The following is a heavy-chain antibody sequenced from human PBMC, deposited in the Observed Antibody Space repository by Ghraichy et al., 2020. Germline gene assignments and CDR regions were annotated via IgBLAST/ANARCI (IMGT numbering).Heavy chain of an antibody. CDR1: GGSISSSSYY. J-gene: IGHJ6*02. V-gene: IGHV4-39*01. Sequence: SETLSLTCTVSGGSISSSSYYWGWISQPPGKGLEWIGRTYYSGSTFYNPSLKSRVTITVDTYKNQFSLKLSSVTAADTDVDDCARPHFPGVSGGLRGSYYGMDVWGQGSTVIVSS. CDR2: TYYSGST. CDR3: ARPHFPGVSGGLRGSYYGMDV. D-gene: IGHD1-26*01.